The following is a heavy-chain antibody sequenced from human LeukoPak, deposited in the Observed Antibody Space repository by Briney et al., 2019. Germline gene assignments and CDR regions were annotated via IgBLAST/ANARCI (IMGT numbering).Heavy chain of an antibody. D-gene: IGHD2-15*01. CDR3: AREVCSGGSCYATDY. CDR1: GYTFTSYY. Sequence: GASVKVSCKASGYTFTSYYMHWVRQATGQGLEWMGIINPSGGSTSYAQKFQGRVTMTRDTSTSTVYMELSSLRSEDTAVYYCAREVCSGGSCYATDYWGQGTLVTVSS. J-gene: IGHJ4*02. CDR2: INPSGGST. V-gene: IGHV1-46*01.